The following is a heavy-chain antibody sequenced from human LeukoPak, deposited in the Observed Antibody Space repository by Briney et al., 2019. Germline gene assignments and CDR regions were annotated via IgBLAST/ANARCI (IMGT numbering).Heavy chain of an antibody. V-gene: IGHV3-9*03. J-gene: IGHJ4*02. D-gene: IGHD6-6*01. CDR2: ISWNSGSI. Sequence: PGRSLRLSCAASGFTFDDYAMHWVQQAPGKGLEWVSGISWNSGSIGYADSVKGRFTISRDNAKNSLYLQMNSLRAEDMALYYCAKDSSSVPTESGGEFDYWGQGTLVTVSS. CDR3: AKDSSSVPTESGGEFDY. CDR1: GFTFDDYA.